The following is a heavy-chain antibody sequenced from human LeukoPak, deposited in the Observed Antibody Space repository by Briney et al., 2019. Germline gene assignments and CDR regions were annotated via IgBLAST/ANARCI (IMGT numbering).Heavy chain of an antibody. D-gene: IGHD2-15*01. CDR3: VRHCCSSPSKRTFDI. CDR2: ISDGGST. Sequence: SETLSLTCTVPGDPIRSSDYYWGCIRQSPGKGLEWIGTISDGGSTYYNPSLKSRIIISADTSKNQFSLQLSSVTAADTAVYYCVRHCCSSPSKRTFDIWGQGTLVAVSS. CDR1: GDPIRSSDYY. V-gene: IGHV4-39*01. J-gene: IGHJ3*02.